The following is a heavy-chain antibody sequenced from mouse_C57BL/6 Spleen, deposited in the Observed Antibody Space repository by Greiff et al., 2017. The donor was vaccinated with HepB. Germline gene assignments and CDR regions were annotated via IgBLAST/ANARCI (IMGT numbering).Heavy chain of an antibody. CDR2: IYPGDGDT. CDR1: GYAFSSYW. J-gene: IGHJ1*03. D-gene: IGHD1-1*01. CDR3: ASSIYYYGSGGYFDV. Sequence: QVQLQQSGAELVKPGASVKISCKASGYAFSSYWMNWVKQRPGKGLEWIGQIYPGDGDTNYNGKFKGKATLTADKSSSTAYMQLSSLTSEESAVYFCASSIYYYGSGGYFDVWGTGTPVTVSS. V-gene: IGHV1-80*01.